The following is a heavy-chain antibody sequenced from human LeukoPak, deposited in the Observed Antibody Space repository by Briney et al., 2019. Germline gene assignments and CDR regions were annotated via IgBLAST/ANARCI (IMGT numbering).Heavy chain of an antibody. CDR2: ISGSGDNT. D-gene: IGHD3-10*01. V-gene: IGHV3-23*01. Sequence: PGGSLRLSCAASGFTFSSYAMSWVRQAPGMGLEWVSAISGSGDNTYYADSVKGRFTISRDNAKNSLYLQMNSLRAEDTALYYCARDPRTMGPFDYWGQGTLVTVSS. J-gene: IGHJ4*02. CDR1: GFTFSSYA. CDR3: ARDPRTMGPFDY.